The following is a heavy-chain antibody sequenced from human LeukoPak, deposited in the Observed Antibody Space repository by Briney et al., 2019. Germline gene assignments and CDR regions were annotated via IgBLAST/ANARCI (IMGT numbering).Heavy chain of an antibody. CDR1: GGSFSGYY. V-gene: IGHV4-34*01. CDR2: INHSGST. Sequence: SETLSLTCAVYGGSFSGYYWSWIRQPPGKGLEWIGEINHSGSTNYNPSLKSRVTISVDTSKNQFSLKLSSVTAADTAVYYCARRGRPRSQYYYYYYYYMDVWGKGTTVTISS. CDR3: ARRGRPRSQYYYYYYYYMDV. J-gene: IGHJ6*03. D-gene: IGHD1-26*01.